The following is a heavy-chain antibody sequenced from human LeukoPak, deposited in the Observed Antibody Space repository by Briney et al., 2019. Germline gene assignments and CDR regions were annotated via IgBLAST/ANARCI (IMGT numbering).Heavy chain of an antibody. D-gene: IGHD4-11*01. J-gene: IGHJ4*02. V-gene: IGHV3-30-3*01. CDR3: ARDRMQAVTTGPGDFGIDY. Sequence: PGGSLRLSCAASGFTFSSYAMHWVRQAPGKGLEWVAVISYDGSNKYYADSVKGRFTISRDNSKNTLYPQMNSLRAEDTAVYYCARDRMQAVTTGPGDFGIDYWGQGTLVTVSS. CDR1: GFTFSSYA. CDR2: ISYDGSNK.